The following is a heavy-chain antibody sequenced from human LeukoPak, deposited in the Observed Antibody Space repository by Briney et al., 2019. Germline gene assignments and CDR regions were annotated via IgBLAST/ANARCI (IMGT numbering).Heavy chain of an antibody. CDR3: ARGFTYYYDSSGYPILGY. CDR2: ISAYNGNT. V-gene: IGHV1-18*01. CDR1: GYSFTSYG. D-gene: IGHD3-22*01. Sequence: ASVKVSCKASGYSFTSYGITWVRQAPGQGLEWMGWISAYNGNTNYAQKLQDRVTMTTDTPTGTAYMELRSLRSDDTAVYYCARGFTYYYDSSGYPILGYWGQGTLVTVSS. J-gene: IGHJ4*02.